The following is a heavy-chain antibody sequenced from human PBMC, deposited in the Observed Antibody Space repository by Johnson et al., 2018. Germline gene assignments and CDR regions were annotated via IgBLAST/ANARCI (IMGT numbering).Heavy chain of an antibody. V-gene: IGHV3-30*18. CDR3: AKNGPLRFLEWPPSYYYYMDV. D-gene: IGHD3-3*01. J-gene: IGHJ6*03. Sequence: QWVRQAPGKGLEWVAVISYDGFNKYYADSVKGRFTISRDNSKNTLYLQMNSLRAEDTAVYYCAKNGPLRFLEWPPSYYYYMDVWGKGTTVTVSS. CDR2: ISYDGFNK.